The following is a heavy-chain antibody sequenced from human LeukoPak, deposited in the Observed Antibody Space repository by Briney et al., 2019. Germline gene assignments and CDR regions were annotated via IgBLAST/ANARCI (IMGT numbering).Heavy chain of an antibody. D-gene: IGHD6-19*01. V-gene: IGHV5-51*01. CDR3: ATWRSSGWFDY. Sequence: GESLKISCKGSGYSFPTYWIAWVRQMPGKGLEWMGIIYPDESNIRYSPSFQGQVTISADKSISTAYLQWSSLKASDTAIYYYATWRSSGWFDYWGQGTLVTVSS. CDR2: IYPDESNI. CDR1: GYSFPTYW. J-gene: IGHJ4*02.